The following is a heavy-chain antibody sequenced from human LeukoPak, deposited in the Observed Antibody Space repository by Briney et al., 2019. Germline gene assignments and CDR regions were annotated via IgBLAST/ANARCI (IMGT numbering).Heavy chain of an antibody. V-gene: IGHV1-18*01. D-gene: IGHD3-16*01. CDR3: ARGEVLGYDLTAFDI. J-gene: IGHJ3*02. Sequence: ASVTVSCKASGYTFTSYGISWVRQAPGQGLEWMGWISAYNGNTNFAQKLQGRVTMTTDTSTSTAYMELRSLRSDDTAVYYCARGEVLGYDLTAFDIWGQGTMVTVSS. CDR2: ISAYNGNT. CDR1: GYTFTSYG.